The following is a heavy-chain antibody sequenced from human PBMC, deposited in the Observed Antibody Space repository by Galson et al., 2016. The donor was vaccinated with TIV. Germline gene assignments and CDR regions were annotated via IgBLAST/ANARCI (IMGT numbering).Heavy chain of an antibody. CDR3: VTAATSKSFYYYYYGMDV. D-gene: IGHD1-26*01. J-gene: IGHJ6*02. CDR1: GYTLNALS. Sequence: SVKVSCKVSGYTLNALSIHWVRQAPGKGLEWMGGLDPEEAETFYAHIFQGRVTMTEDTSTDTAYMELINLRSEDTAVYYCVTAATSKSFYYYYYGMDVWGQGTTVTVSS. CDR2: LDPEEAET. V-gene: IGHV1-24*01.